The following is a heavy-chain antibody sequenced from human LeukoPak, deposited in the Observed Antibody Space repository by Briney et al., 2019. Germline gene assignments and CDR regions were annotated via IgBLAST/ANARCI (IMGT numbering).Heavy chain of an antibody. V-gene: IGHV3-23*01. Sequence: GGSLRLSCAASGFTFSIYAMSWVRQAPGKGLEWVSGISGGGSTYYADSVKGRFTISRDNSKNTLYLQMNSLRAEDTAVYYCATDKGSGSNFDYWGQGTLVTVSS. CDR1: GFTFSIYA. CDR3: ATDKGSGSNFDY. J-gene: IGHJ4*02. D-gene: IGHD3-10*01. CDR2: ISGGGST.